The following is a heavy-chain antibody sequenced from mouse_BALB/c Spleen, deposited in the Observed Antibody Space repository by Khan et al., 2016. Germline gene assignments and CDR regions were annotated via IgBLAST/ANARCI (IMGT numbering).Heavy chain of an antibody. CDR3: NACDYNAMDY. J-gene: IGHJ4*01. V-gene: IGHV14-4*02. CDR1: GFNIKDYY. Sequence: VQLQQSGAELVRSGASVKLSCTASGFNIKDYYMHWVKQRPEQGLEWIGGIDPENGDTEYAPKFQGKATMTADTSSNTTYLQLSSLTSEYTGVYSGNACDYNAMDYWGQGTSVTVSS. CDR2: IDPENGDT.